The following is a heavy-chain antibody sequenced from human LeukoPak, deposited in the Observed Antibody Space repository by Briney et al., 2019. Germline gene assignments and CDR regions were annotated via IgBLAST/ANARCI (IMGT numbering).Heavy chain of an antibody. D-gene: IGHD2-2*01. CDR1: GYTFTGYY. CDR2: INPNSGGT. J-gene: IGHJ4*02. Sequence: ASVKVSCKASGYTFTGYYMYWVRQAPGQGLEWMGRINPNSGGTNYAQKFQGRVTMTRDTSISTAYMELSRLRSDDTAVYYCARGGDIVVVPAALDYWGQGTLVTVSS. CDR3: ARGGDIVVVPAALDY. V-gene: IGHV1-2*06.